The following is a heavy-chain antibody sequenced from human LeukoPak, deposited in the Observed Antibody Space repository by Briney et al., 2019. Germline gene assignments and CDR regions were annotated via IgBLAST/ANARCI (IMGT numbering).Heavy chain of an antibody. D-gene: IGHD3-22*01. V-gene: IGHV3-23*01. J-gene: IGHJ4*02. CDR3: AKGSSYYDSSGFDY. CDR1: GGSFSGYY. Sequence: PSETLSLTCAASGGSFSGYYWSWVRQAPGKGLEWVSAISGSGGSTYYADSVKGRFTISRDNSKNTLYLQMNSLRADDTAVYYYAKGSSYYDSSGFDYWGRGTLVTVSS. CDR2: ISGSGGST.